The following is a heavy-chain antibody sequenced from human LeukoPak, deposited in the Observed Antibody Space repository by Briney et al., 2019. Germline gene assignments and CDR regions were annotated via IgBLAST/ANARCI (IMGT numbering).Heavy chain of an antibody. V-gene: IGHV1-69*13. D-gene: IGHD2-15*01. Sequence: RASVKVSCKASGGTFSSYAISWVRQAPGQGLEWMGGIISIFGTANYAQKFQGRVTITADESTSTAYMELSSLRSEDTAVYYCARNRHCSHSSCPPFFDYWGQGTLVTVSS. CDR1: GGTFSSYA. CDR2: IISIFGTA. J-gene: IGHJ4*02. CDR3: ARNRHCSHSSCPPFFDY.